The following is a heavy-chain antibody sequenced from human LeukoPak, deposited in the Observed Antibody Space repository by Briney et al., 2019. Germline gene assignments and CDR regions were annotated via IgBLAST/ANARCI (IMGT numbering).Heavy chain of an antibody. CDR3: ARTADSGSYFDY. V-gene: IGHV3-53*01. CDR1: GFTVSSNY. Sequence: GGSLRLSCAASGFTVSSNYMSWVRQAPGKGLEWVSVIYSGGSTYYADCVKGRFTISRDNSKNTLYLQMNSLRAEDTAVYYCARTADSGSYFDYWGQGTLVTVSS. J-gene: IGHJ4*02. D-gene: IGHD1-26*01. CDR2: IYSGGST.